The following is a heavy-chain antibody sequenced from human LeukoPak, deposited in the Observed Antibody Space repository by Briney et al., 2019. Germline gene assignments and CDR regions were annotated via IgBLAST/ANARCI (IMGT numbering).Heavy chain of an antibody. CDR2: INPHNGDT. J-gene: IGHJ4*02. Sequence: GVSGKVSCKASGYTFIGYYLHWVRQAPGQGLEWMGWINPHNGDTNYAQKFQGRVTMTRDTSITTAYMELSRLKSDDTAVYYCATVRDIVVGGGPYYFDYWGQGTLVTVSS. CDR3: ATVRDIVVGGGPYYFDY. D-gene: IGHD2-15*01. V-gene: IGHV1-2*02. CDR1: GYTFIGYY.